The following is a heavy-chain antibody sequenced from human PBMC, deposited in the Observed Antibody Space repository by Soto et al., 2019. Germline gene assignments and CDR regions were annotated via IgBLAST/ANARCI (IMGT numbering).Heavy chain of an antibody. CDR1: GWSFSGYY. J-gene: IGHJ5*02. V-gene: IGHV4-34*01. CDR3: ARRFLESGNWVDP. D-gene: IGHD3-3*01. CDR2: INHSGST. Sequence: PAETLSLTCAGYGWSFSGYYWSWIRQLPGKGLEWIGEINHSGSTNYNPSLKSRVTISVDASKNQFSLKLSSVTAADTAGDYCARRFLESGNWVDPWGQGTLVT.